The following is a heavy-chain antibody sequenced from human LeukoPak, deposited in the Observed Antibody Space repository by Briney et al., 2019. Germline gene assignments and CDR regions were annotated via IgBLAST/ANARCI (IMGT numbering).Heavy chain of an antibody. CDR2: ISCSGGST. D-gene: IGHD2-15*01. CDR3: AKDHEGVVVVAASPFDC. J-gene: IGHJ4*02. CDR1: GFTFSSYA. Sequence: GGSLRLSCAASGFTFSSYAMNWVRQAPGKGLEWVSAISCSGGSTYYADSVKGRFTISRDNSKNTLYLQMNSLRAEDTAVYYCAKDHEGVVVVAASPFDCWGEGTLVTVSS. V-gene: IGHV3-23*01.